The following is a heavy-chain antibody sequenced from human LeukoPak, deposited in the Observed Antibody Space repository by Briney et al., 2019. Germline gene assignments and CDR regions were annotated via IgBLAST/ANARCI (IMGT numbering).Heavy chain of an antibody. Sequence: GGSLRLSCAASGFTVSSNYMSWVRQAPGKGLEWVSVIYSGGSTYYADSVKGRFTISRDNSKNTLYLQMNSLRAEDTAVYYCARDTPPYYDSSGYYYDYWGQGTLVTVSS. V-gene: IGHV3-53*05. CDR1: GFTVSSNY. D-gene: IGHD3-22*01. J-gene: IGHJ4*02. CDR3: ARDTPPYYDSSGYYYDY. CDR2: IYSGGST.